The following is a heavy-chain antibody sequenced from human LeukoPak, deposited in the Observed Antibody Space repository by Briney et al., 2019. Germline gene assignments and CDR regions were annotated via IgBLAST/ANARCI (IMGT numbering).Heavy chain of an antibody. CDR1: GFTFSSYG. CDR3: ARVTGTTPPRFDY. D-gene: IGHD1-7*01. J-gene: IGHJ4*02. CDR2: IQYDGSNK. V-gene: IGHV3-30*02. Sequence: GGSLRLSCAASGFTFSSYGMHWVRQAPGKGLEWVAFIQYDGSNKYYADSVKGRFTISRDNAKNSLYLQMNSLRAEDTAVYYCARVTGTTPPRFDYWGQGTLVTVSS.